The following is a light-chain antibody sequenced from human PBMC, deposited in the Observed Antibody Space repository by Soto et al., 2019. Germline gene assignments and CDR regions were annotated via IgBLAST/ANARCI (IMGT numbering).Light chain of an antibody. CDR2: FGS. CDR1: HSLRYNNTYNY. Sequence: EIVMTQSPLTLPVTPGEPSSMSCRSSHSLRYNNTYNYLDWYVQKPGQSPQLLIYFGSNRAPGVPDRFSGSGSGTDFTLKINRVEAEDVGTYYCMQALQSLTFGQGTRLEIK. V-gene: IGKV2-28*01. CDR3: MQALQSLT. J-gene: IGKJ5*01.